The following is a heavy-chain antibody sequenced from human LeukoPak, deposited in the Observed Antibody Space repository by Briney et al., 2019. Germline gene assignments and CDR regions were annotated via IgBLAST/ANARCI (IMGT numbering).Heavy chain of an antibody. CDR1: GFTFDDYA. V-gene: IGHV3-9*01. D-gene: IGHD3-10*01. J-gene: IGHJ4*02. CDR3: AKEVGSKGITMVRGALDY. Sequence: PGRSLRLSCAASGFTFDDYAMHWVRQAPGKGLEWVSGISWNSGSIGYADSVKGRFTISRDNAKNSLYLQMNSLRAEDTALYYCAKEVGSKGITMVRGALDYWGQGTLVTVSS. CDR2: ISWNSGSI.